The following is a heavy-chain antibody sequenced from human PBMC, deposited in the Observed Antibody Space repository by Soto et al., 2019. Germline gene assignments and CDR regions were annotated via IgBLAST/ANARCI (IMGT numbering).Heavy chain of an antibody. Sequence: GGSLRLSCEASGFMFSTYLMSWVRQAPGKGLEWVAGISGGGGNTYYADSVKGRFTISRDHSKSTVYLQMHSLRAEDTAVYYCAKGFIVVVTVIRPDDAFDMWGQGTMVTVSS. CDR1: GFMFSTYL. V-gene: IGHV3-23*01. CDR3: AKGFIVVVTVIRPDDAFDM. CDR2: ISGGGGNT. D-gene: IGHD2-21*02. J-gene: IGHJ3*02.